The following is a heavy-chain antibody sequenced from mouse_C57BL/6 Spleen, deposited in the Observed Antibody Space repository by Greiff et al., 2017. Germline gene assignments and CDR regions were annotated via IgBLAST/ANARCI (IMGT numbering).Heavy chain of an antibody. Sequence: QVHVKQPGAELVKPGASVKLSCKASGYTFTSYWMHWVKQRPGQGLEWIGMIHPNSGSTNYNEKFKSKATLTVDKSSSTAYMQLSSLTSEDSAVYYCVSGTWFAYWGQGTLVTVSA. J-gene: IGHJ3*01. CDR2: IHPNSGST. CDR3: VSGTWFAY. CDR1: GYTFTSYW. D-gene: IGHD4-1*01. V-gene: IGHV1-64*01.